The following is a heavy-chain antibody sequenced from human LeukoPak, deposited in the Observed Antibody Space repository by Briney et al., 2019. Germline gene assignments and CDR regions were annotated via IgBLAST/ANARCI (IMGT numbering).Heavy chain of an antibody. D-gene: IGHD3-10*01. V-gene: IGHV4-59*01. CDR1: GGSISSYY. CDR3: ARTDYFGSVSPNWFDP. Sequence: SETLSLTCTVSGGSISSYYWSWIRQPPGKGLEWIGYIYYSGSTNYNPSLKSRVAISVDTSKNQFSLKLSSVTAADTAVYYCARTDYFGSVSPNWFDPWGQGILVTVSS. CDR2: IYYSGST. J-gene: IGHJ5*02.